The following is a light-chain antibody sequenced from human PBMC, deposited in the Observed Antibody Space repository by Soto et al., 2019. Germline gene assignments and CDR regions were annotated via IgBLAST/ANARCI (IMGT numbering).Light chain of an antibody. CDR2: DNN. Sequence: QSVLTQPPSASGSPGQSVTISCTGTSSDVGGYNYVSWYQQLPGTAPKLLVYDNNKRPSGIPDRFSGSKSGTSATLGITGLQTGDEADYYCGTWDNSLSGYVFGTGTKLTVL. CDR3: GTWDNSLSGYV. CDR1: SSDVGGYNY. V-gene: IGLV1-51*01. J-gene: IGLJ1*01.